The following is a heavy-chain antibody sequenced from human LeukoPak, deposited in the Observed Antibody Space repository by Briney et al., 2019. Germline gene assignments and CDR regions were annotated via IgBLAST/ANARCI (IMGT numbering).Heavy chain of an antibody. D-gene: IGHD2-15*01. CDR3: ARDKAWDKNMVALSH. Sequence: GGSLRLSCAASGFTFSTFAMIWVRQPPGKGLEWVSSIFPSGGEIHYADSVKGRFTISRDNSKNTVSLQMNSLRAENTAVYFCARDKAWDKNMVALSHWGQGTLVTVSS. CDR1: GFTFSTFA. CDR2: IFPSGGEI. J-gene: IGHJ4*02. V-gene: IGHV3-23*01.